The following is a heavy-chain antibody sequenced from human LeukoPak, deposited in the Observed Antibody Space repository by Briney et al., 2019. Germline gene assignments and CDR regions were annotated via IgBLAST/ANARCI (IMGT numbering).Heavy chain of an antibody. CDR3: ARDSYLVERRRGFDY. J-gene: IGHJ4*02. CDR1: DDSISTYY. Sequence: SETLSLTCIVSDDSISTYYLSWIRQPAGKGLEWIGRVYTSGYTNYNPSLASRVTMSVDKSKNQFSLKLTSVTATDTAVYYCARDSYLVERRRGFDYWGQGTLVTVSS. CDR2: VYTSGYT. V-gene: IGHV4-4*07. D-gene: IGHD1-1*01.